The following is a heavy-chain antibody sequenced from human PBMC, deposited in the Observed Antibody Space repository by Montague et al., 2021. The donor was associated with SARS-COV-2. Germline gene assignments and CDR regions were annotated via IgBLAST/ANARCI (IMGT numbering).Heavy chain of an antibody. CDR3: ARHYSATLPAGY. J-gene: IGHJ4*02. V-gene: IGHV4-59*08. CDR2: ISDSGST. CDR1: GVSVTDYY. D-gene: IGHD2-15*01. Sequence: SETLSLTCTVSGVSVTDYYWSWIRQPPGKGLEWIGYISDSGSTNYNPSLTSRVTVSVDTSKNQFSLKVNSVTAADTAVYYCARHYSATLPAGYWGQGTLVTVSS.